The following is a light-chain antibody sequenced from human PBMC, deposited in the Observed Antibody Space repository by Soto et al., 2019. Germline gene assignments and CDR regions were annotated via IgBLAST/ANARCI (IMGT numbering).Light chain of an antibody. J-gene: IGKJ2*01. CDR1: QSISTY. Sequence: DIQMTQSPSSLSASVGDRVTVTCRASQSISTYLNWYQQKPGKAPKLLIYAASSLQSGVPSRFSGSGSRTDFPLTISSLQAEDLATYYFQQIYRSPYTFGRGTKLEIK. V-gene: IGKV1-39*01. CDR3: QQIYRSPYT. CDR2: AAS.